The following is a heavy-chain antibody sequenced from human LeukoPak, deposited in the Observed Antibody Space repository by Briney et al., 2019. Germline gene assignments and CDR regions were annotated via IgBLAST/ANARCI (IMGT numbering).Heavy chain of an antibody. CDR1: GFTFDDYA. Sequence: PGGSLRLSCAASGFTFDDYAMHWVRQAPGKGLEWVSGISWNSGSIGYADSVKGRFTISRDNAKNSLYLQMNSLRAEDTALYYCAKGTYGGELPVDYWGQGTLVTVSS. J-gene: IGHJ4*02. D-gene: IGHD4-23*01. CDR2: ISWNSGSI. CDR3: AKGTYGGELPVDY. V-gene: IGHV3-9*01.